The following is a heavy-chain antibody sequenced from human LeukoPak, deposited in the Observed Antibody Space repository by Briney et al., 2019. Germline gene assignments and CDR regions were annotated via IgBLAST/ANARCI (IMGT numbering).Heavy chain of an antibody. CDR3: AKEKDIAFTYGMDV. CDR1: GFTVNNNY. V-gene: IGHV3-9*01. J-gene: IGHJ6*02. CDR2: IRWNSGTI. D-gene: IGHD2-15*01. Sequence: PGGSLRLSCAASGFTVNNNYMSWVRQAPGKGLEWVSGIRWNSGTIGYADSVKGRFAISRDNAKNSLDLQMNSLRVEDTGMYYCAKEKDIAFTYGMDVWGQGTTVTVSS.